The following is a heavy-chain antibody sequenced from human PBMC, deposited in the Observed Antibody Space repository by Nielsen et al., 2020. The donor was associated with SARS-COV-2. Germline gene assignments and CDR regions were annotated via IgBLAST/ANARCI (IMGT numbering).Heavy chain of an antibody. J-gene: IGHJ4*02. Sequence: ASVKVSCKTSGYTFTGYYLHWVRLVPGQGLEWMGRINPNSGLTNYAQKFQGRVTMTRDTSISTVYMELKSLTSDDTAVYFCARDPFVQGWYALDYWGQGTLVTVSS. CDR3: ARDPFVQGWYALDY. V-gene: IGHV1-2*06. D-gene: IGHD2-8*01. CDR2: INPNSGLT. CDR1: GYTFTGYY.